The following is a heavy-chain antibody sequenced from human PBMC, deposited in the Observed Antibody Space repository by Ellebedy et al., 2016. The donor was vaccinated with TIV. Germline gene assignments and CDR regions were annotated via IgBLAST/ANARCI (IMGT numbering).Heavy chain of an antibody. Sequence: ASVKVSCKTSGYVFTAYYIHWVRQAPGQGLEWMGWTNPDSGGTKFPQRFHGRVTMTRDTSVKTVYMELSRLQSDDTAVYYCARVLRATSGMDVWGQGTTVTVS. CDR1: GYVFTAYY. V-gene: IGHV1-2*02. J-gene: IGHJ6*02. D-gene: IGHD4/OR15-4a*01. CDR2: TNPDSGGT. CDR3: ARVLRATSGMDV.